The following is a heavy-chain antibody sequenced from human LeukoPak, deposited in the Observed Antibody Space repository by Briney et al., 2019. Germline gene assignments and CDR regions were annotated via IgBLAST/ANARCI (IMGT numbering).Heavy chain of an antibody. CDR2: ISYDGSNK. V-gene: IGHV3-30*18. CDR3: AKHPGSGWYRGWFDP. CDR1: GFTFSSYG. D-gene: IGHD6-19*01. Sequence: PGRSLRLSCAASGFTFSSYGMHWVRQAPGKGLEWVAVISYDGSNKYYADSVKGRFTISRDSSKNTLYLQMNSLRAEDTAVYYCAKHPGSGWYRGWFDPWGQGTLVTVSS. J-gene: IGHJ5*02.